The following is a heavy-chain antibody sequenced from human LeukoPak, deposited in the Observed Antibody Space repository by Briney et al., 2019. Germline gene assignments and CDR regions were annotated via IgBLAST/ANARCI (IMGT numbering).Heavy chain of an antibody. Sequence: GGSLRLSCAASGFTFDDYAMHWVRQAPGKGLEWVSGISWNSGSIGYADSVKGRFTISRDNAKNSLYLQMNSLRAEDTAFYYCAKMGAPPFDYWGQGTLVTVSS. CDR3: AKMGAPPFDY. CDR2: ISWNSGSI. V-gene: IGHV3-9*01. D-gene: IGHD1-26*01. J-gene: IGHJ4*02. CDR1: GFTFDDYA.